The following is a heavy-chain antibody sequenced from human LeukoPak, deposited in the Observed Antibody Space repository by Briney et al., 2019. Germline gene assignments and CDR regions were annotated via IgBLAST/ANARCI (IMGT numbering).Heavy chain of an antibody. CDR3: ARVSGSGTEYYYYYYMDV. V-gene: IGHV3-9*01. D-gene: IGHD3-10*01. Sequence: PGRSLRLSCAASGFTFDDYAMHWVRHAPGKGLEWVSGISWNSGSTYYADSVKGRFTISRDNSKNTLYLQMNSLRAEDTAVYYCARVSGSGTEYYYYYYMDVWGKGTTVTISS. CDR1: GFTFDDYA. CDR2: ISWNSGST. J-gene: IGHJ6*03.